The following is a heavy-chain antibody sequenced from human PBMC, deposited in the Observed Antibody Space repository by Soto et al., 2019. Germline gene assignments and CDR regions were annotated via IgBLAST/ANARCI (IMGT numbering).Heavy chain of an antibody. CDR1: GFTFSSYW. D-gene: IGHD6-13*01. V-gene: IGHV3-7*05. Sequence: GGSLRLSCAASGFTFSSYWMSWVRQAPGKGLEWVANIKQDGSEKYYVDSVKGRFTISRDNAKNSLYLQMNSLRAEDTAVYYCARVGSSSWPYYYGMDVWGQGTTVTVSS. J-gene: IGHJ6*02. CDR3: ARVGSSSWPYYYGMDV. CDR2: IKQDGSEK.